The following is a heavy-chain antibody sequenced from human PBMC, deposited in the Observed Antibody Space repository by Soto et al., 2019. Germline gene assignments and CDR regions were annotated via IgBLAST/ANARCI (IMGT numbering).Heavy chain of an antibody. Sequence: EVQLVESGGGLVQPGRSLRLACAASGFTFDDYAMHWVRQGPGKGLEWVSGISWNSGRIDYADSVKGRFTISRDNAKKSLYLQMNSLRGEDTALYYCAKDIREYGSGWTNFVNGGQGTLVTVSS. CDR2: ISWNSGRI. CDR3: AKDIREYGSGWTNFVN. CDR1: GFTFDDYA. J-gene: IGHJ4*02. D-gene: IGHD6-19*01. V-gene: IGHV3-9*01.